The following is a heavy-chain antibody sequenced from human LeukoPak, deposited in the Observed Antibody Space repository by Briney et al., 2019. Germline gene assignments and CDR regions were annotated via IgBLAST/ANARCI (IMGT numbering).Heavy chain of an antibody. Sequence: ASVKVSCKASGYTFTGYYMHWVRQAPGQGLEWMGWINPNSGGTNYAQKFQGRVTMTRDTSISTAYMELSRLRSDETAVYYCARGPYDILTGYYVLFDYWGQGTLVTVSS. CDR2: INPNSGGT. D-gene: IGHD3-9*01. J-gene: IGHJ4*02. CDR1: GYTFTGYY. CDR3: ARGPYDILTGYYVLFDY. V-gene: IGHV1-2*02.